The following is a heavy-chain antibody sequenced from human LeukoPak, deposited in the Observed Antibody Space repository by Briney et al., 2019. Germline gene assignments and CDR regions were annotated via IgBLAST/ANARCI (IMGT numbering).Heavy chain of an antibody. V-gene: IGHV1-2*02. D-gene: IGHD3-10*01. CDR3: ARDSITMVRGVITIYYYYYMDV. J-gene: IGHJ6*03. CDR1: GYTFTGYY. CDR2: INPNSGGT. Sequence: GASVKVSCKASGYTFTGYYMHWVRQAPGQGLEWMGWINPNSGGTSYAQKFQGRVTMTRDTSISTAYMELSRLRSDDTAVYYCARDSITMVRGVITIYYYYYMDVWGKGTTVTISS.